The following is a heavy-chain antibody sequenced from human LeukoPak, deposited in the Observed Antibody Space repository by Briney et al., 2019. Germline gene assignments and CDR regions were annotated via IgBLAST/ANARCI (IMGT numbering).Heavy chain of an antibody. Sequence: SETLSLTCTVSGGSISSYYWSWIRQPPGKGLEWIGYIYYSGSTNYNPSLKSRVTISVDTSKNQFSLNLSSVTAADTAVYYCARGSWDILTGYYHDAFDIWGQGTMVTVSS. D-gene: IGHD3-9*01. CDR3: ARGSWDILTGYYHDAFDI. V-gene: IGHV4-59*01. CDR1: GGSISSYY. CDR2: IYYSGST. J-gene: IGHJ3*02.